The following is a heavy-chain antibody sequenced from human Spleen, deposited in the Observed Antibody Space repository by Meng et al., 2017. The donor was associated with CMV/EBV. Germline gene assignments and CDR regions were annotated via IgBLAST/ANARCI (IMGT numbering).Heavy chain of an antibody. CDR2: IKQDGSER. D-gene: IGHD1-14*01. CDR1: GLTFSNYW. CDR3: ARVRNTNLNWFDP. V-gene: IGHV3-7*03. J-gene: IGHJ5*02. Sequence: GESLKISCTVSGLTFSNYWMTWVRQAPGKGLEWVANIKQDGSERYYVDSVKGRFTISRDNSKNSLYLQMNSLRAEDTALYYCARVRNTNLNWFDPWGQGTLVTVSS.